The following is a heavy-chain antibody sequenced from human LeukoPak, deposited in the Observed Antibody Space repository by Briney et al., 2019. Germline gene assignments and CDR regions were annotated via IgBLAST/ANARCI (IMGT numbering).Heavy chain of an antibody. J-gene: IGHJ4*02. CDR2: IYYSGST. CDR1: GGSISSYY. D-gene: IGHD3-22*01. Sequence: SETLSLTCAVSGGSISSYYWSWIRQPPGKGLEWIGYIYYSGSTNYNPSLKSRVTISVDTSKNQFSLKLSSVTAADTAVYYCARSVYYYDSSGITGHFDYWGQGTLVTVSS. V-gene: IGHV4-59*01. CDR3: ARSVYYYDSSGITGHFDY.